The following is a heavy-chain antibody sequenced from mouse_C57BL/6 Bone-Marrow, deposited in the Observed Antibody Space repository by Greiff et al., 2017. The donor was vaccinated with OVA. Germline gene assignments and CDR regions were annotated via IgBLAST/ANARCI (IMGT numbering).Heavy chain of an antibody. Sequence: EVQGVESGGGLVKPGGSLKLSCAASGFTFSSYAMSWVRQTPEKRLEWVATISDGGSYTYYPDNVKGRFTISRDNAKNNLYLQMSHLKSEDTAMYYCARYYGNSFAYWGQGTLVTVSA. V-gene: IGHV5-4*01. CDR3: ARYYGNSFAY. D-gene: IGHD2-1*01. CDR2: ISDGGSYT. J-gene: IGHJ3*01. CDR1: GFTFSSYA.